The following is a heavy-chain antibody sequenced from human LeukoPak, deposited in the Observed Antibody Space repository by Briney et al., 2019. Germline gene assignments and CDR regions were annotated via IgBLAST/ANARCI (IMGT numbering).Heavy chain of an antibody. J-gene: IGHJ3*02. CDR1: GGSISSYY. CDR2: IYYSGST. V-gene: IGHV4-59*01. CDR3: ARPTTSSLYAFDI. D-gene: IGHD1-26*01. Sequence: PSETLSLTCTVSGGSISSYYWSWIRQPPGKGLEWIGYIYYSGSTNYNPSLKSRVTISEDTSKNQFSLRLSSVTAADTAMYYCARPTTSSLYAFDIWGQGTMVTVSS.